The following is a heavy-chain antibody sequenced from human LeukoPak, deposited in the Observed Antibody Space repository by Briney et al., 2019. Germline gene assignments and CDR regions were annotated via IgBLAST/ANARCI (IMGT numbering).Heavy chain of an antibody. D-gene: IGHD2-2*01. V-gene: IGHV3-33*06. CDR2: IWYDGSNK. CDR1: GFTFSSYG. J-gene: IGHJ4*02. Sequence: PGRSLRLSCAASGFTFSSYGMHWVRQAPGKGLEWVAVIWYDGSNKYYADSVKGRFTISRDNSKNTLYLQMNSLRDEDTAVYYCAKASGRYCSSTRCQAPLDYWGQGTLVTVSS. CDR3: AKASGRYCSSTRCQAPLDY.